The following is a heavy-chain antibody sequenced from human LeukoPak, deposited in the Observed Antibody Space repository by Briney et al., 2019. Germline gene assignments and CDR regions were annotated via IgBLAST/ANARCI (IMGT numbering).Heavy chain of an antibody. CDR3: ARDHDWGVDY. V-gene: IGHV1-2*02. D-gene: IGHD7-27*01. Sequence: ASVKVSCKASGSTFTDHYMHWVRQAPGQGLEWMGWINGERGDTNYAQNFQDRVTMTRDTSTSTVYMELSRLTVDDTAVYYCARDHDWGVDYWGQGTLVTVSS. CDR1: GSTFTDHY. CDR2: INGERGDT. J-gene: IGHJ4*02.